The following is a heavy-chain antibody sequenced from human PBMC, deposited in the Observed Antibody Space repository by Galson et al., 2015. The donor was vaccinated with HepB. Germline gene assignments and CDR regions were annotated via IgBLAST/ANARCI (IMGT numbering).Heavy chain of an antibody. CDR1: GFTFSSYG. CDR3: AKFQGGSSSADAFDI. Sequence: SLRLSCAASGFTFSSYGMHWVRQAPGKGLEWVAVISYDGSNKYYADSVKGRFTISRDNSKNTLYLQMNSLRAEDTAVYYCAKFQGGSSSADAFDIWGQGTMVTVSS. D-gene: IGHD6-6*01. V-gene: IGHV3-30*18. J-gene: IGHJ3*02. CDR2: ISYDGSNK.